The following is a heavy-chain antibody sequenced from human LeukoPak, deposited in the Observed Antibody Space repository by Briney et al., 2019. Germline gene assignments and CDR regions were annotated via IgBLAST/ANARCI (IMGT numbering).Heavy chain of an antibody. CDR1: GYSFTSYW. CDR2: IYPGDSDT. J-gene: IGHJ4*02. CDR3: ARHGYSDASGYYWYY. Sequence: GESLKISCKASGYSFTSYWIGWVRQMPGKGLEWMGFIYPGDSDTRYSPSFQGQVTISADRSIGTAYLQWSSLKASDTAIYYCARHGYSDASGYYWYYWGQGTLVTVSS. V-gene: IGHV5-51*01. D-gene: IGHD3-22*01.